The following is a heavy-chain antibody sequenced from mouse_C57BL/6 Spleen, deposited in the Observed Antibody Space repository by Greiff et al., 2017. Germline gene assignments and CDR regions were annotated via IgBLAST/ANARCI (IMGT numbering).Heavy chain of an antibody. Sequence: EVHLVESGGGLVKPGGSLKLSCAASGFTFSDYGMHWVRQAPEKGLEWVAYISSGSSTIYYADTVKGRFTIARDNAKNTLFLQMTSLRSEDTAMYYCARRIYYGNYYAMDYWGQGTSVTVSS. CDR3: ARRIYYGNYYAMDY. J-gene: IGHJ4*01. D-gene: IGHD2-1*01. V-gene: IGHV5-17*01. CDR2: ISSGSSTI. CDR1: GFTFSDYG.